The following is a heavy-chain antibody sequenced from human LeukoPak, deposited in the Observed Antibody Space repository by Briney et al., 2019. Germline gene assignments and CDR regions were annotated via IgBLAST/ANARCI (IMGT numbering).Heavy chain of an antibody. V-gene: IGHV4-59*01. Sequence: SQTLSLTCTVSGGSITNYYWSWIRQPPGKGLEWIGYIYYSGSTYYNPSLKSRVTISLDTSKNQFSLKLSSVTAADTAVYYCARAGDGGGRYGGLIDYWGQGTLVTVSS. J-gene: IGHJ4*02. D-gene: IGHD5-24*01. CDR3: ARAGDGGGRYGGLIDY. CDR1: GGSITNYY. CDR2: IYYSGST.